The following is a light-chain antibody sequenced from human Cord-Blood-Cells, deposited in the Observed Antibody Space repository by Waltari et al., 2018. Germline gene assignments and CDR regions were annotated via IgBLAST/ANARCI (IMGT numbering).Light chain of an antibody. CDR1: QSVSSN. Sequence: IVMTQSPATLSVSPGERATLSCRTSQSVSSNLAWYQQKHGQAPRLLIYGASTRATGIPARFSGSGSGTEFTLTISRLQSEDFAVYYCQQYNNWPITFGQGTRLEIK. CDR3: QQYNNWPIT. V-gene: IGKV3-15*01. CDR2: GAS. J-gene: IGKJ5*01.